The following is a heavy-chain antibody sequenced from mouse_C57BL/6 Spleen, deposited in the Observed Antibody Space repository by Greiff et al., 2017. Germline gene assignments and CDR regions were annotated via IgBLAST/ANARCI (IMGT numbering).Heavy chain of an antibody. CDR3: ARVGDGYYFYFDY. V-gene: IGHV3-6*01. Sequence: EVKLQESGPGLVKPSQSLSLTCSVTGYSITSGYYWTWIRQFPGNKLEWMGYISYDGSNNYNPSLKNRISITRDSSKNQFFLKLNSVTTEDTATYYCARVGDGYYFYFDYWGQGTTLTVSS. D-gene: IGHD2-3*01. CDR2: ISYDGSN. J-gene: IGHJ2*01. CDR1: GYSITSGYY.